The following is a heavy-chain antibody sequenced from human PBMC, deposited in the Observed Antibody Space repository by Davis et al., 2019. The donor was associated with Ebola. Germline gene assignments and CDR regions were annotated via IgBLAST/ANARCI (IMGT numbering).Heavy chain of an antibody. Sequence: SVQVSCKASAGTFSSYAISWVRQPPGQGLEWLGGIIPLFGTANYAQQFQGRLTSTADKSTSTAYMELSSLRSEDTAVYYCARDAGGDGSYLGGYWGQGTLVTVSA. D-gene: IGHD1-26*01. CDR3: ARDAGGDGSYLGGY. V-gene: IGHV1-69*06. CDR2: IIPLFGTA. CDR1: AGTFSSYA. J-gene: IGHJ4*02.